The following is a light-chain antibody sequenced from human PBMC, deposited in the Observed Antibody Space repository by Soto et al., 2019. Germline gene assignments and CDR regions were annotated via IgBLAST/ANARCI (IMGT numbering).Light chain of an antibody. CDR2: RNN. Sequence: QSVLTQPPSASGTPGQRVTISCSGGTSNIGRNFVFWYQQFPGTTPKLLIYRNNQRPSGVPDRFSGSKSDTSASLAISGLRSEDEADYYCAAWDDSLNGFVVFGGGTKLTVL. J-gene: IGLJ2*01. CDR3: AAWDDSLNGFVV. V-gene: IGLV1-47*01. CDR1: TSNIGRNF.